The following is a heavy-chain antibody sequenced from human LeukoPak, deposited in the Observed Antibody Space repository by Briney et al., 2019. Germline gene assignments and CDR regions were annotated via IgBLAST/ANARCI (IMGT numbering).Heavy chain of an antibody. V-gene: IGHV1-69*06. CDR2: IIPIFGTA. J-gene: IGHJ3*02. CDR1: GGTFSSYA. D-gene: IGHD3-10*01. CDR3: ASGRGLQGAFDI. Sequence: SVNVSCKASGGTFSSYAISWVRQAPGQGLEWMGGIIPIFGTANYAQKFQGRVTITADKSTSTAYMELSSLRSEDTAVYYCASGRGLQGAFDIWGQGTMVTVSS.